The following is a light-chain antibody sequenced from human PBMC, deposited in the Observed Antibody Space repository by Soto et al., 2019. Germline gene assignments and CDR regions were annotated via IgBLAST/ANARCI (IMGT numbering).Light chain of an antibody. CDR1: SSDVGGYNY. V-gene: IGLV2-14*01. CDR2: DVS. J-gene: IGLJ3*02. CDR3: SSYTSSSTRL. Sequence: QSVLTQPASVSGSPGQSTTISCTGTSSDVGGYNYVSWYQQYPGKAPKVMIFDVSNQPSGVSDRFSGSKSGNTAFLTISGLHAEDEADYYCSSYTSSSTRLFGGRTKLTVL.